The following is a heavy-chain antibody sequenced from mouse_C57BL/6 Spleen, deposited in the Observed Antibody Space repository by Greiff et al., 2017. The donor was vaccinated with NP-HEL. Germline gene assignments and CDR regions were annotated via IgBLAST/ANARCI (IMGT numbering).Heavy chain of an antibody. CDR2: IYPGDGDT. CDR1: GYAFSSSW. Sequence: QVQLQQSGPELVKPGASVKISCKASGYAFSSSWMNWVKQRPGKGLEWIGRIYPGDGDTNSNGKFKGKATLTADKASSTAYMQLSRLTSEDSAVDVCARSYYSNYVWFAYWGQGTLVTVSA. J-gene: IGHJ3*01. D-gene: IGHD2-5*01. V-gene: IGHV1-82*01. CDR3: ARSYYSNYVWFAY.